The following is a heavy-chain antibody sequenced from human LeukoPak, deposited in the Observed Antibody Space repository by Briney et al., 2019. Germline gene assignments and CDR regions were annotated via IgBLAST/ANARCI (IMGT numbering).Heavy chain of an antibody. Sequence: PGGSLRLSCAASGFTFSSYWMSWVRQAPGKGLEWVANIKQDGSEKYYVDSVKGRFTISRDNAKNPLYLQMNSLRAEDTAVYYCATYSSLNGREFQYWGQGTLVTVSS. J-gene: IGHJ1*01. CDR1: GFTFSSYW. CDR2: IKQDGSEK. CDR3: ATYSSLNGREFQY. D-gene: IGHD3-22*01. V-gene: IGHV3-7*01.